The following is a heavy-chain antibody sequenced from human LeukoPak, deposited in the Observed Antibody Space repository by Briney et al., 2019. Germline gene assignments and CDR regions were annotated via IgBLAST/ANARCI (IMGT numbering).Heavy chain of an antibody. Sequence: GASVKVSCKASGYTFNGYAITWVRQAPGQGLEWMGWISAYNLNTNYAQNLQGRVTMTIDTSTTTAYMELRSLRFDDTAVYYYARVGNGASWPWEWFDPWGQGTLVTVSS. D-gene: IGHD2-8*01. CDR3: ARVGNGASWPWEWFDP. CDR2: ISAYNLNT. J-gene: IGHJ5*02. V-gene: IGHV1-18*01. CDR1: GYTFNGYA.